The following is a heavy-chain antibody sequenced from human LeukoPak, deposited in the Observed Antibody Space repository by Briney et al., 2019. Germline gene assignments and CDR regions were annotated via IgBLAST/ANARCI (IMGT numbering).Heavy chain of an antibody. CDR1: GFTFSSYA. CDR2: ISGSGGST. D-gene: IGHD1-14*01. Sequence: GGSLRLSCTASGFTFSSYAMSWVRQAPGKGLEWVSGISGSGGSTHYADSVKGRFTISRDNSKNTLYLQMDSLRAEDTALYYCAKGSGINHYHWIDPWGQGTLVTVSS. CDR3: AKGSGINHYHWIDP. J-gene: IGHJ5*02. V-gene: IGHV3-23*01.